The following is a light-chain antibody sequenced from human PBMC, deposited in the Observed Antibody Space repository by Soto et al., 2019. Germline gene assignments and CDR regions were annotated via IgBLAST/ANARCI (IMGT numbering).Light chain of an antibody. CDR2: KAS. J-gene: IGKJ4*01. CDR1: QTISTW. Sequence: DIQMTQSPSTLSASVGGRVTISCRASQTISTWLAWYQQKPGKAPNLLIYKASSLESGVPSRFSGSGSGTEFTLTISSLQPDDFATYYCRQYNTFPLTFGGGTKVDIK. V-gene: IGKV1-5*03. CDR3: RQYNTFPLT.